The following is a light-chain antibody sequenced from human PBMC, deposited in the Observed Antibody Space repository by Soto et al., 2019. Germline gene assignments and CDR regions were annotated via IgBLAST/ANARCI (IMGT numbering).Light chain of an antibody. J-gene: IGLJ7*01. V-gene: IGLV2-14*03. CDR3: SSYTSRSTAV. CDR1: SSDIGGYNY. CDR2: NFN. Sequence: QSALTQPASVSGSPGQSITISCTGTSSDIGGYNYVSWYQQHPGKAPKLIIYNFNNRPSGVSSRFSGSKSGNTASLTISGLQAEDEADYYCSSYTSRSTAVFGGGTKLTVL.